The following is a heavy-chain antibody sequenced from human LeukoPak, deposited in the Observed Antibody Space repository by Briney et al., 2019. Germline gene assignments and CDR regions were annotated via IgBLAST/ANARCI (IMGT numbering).Heavy chain of an antibody. D-gene: IGHD6-13*01. J-gene: IGHJ4*02. CDR2: ISSSSSYI. V-gene: IGHV3-21*01. CDR1: GFTFSSYS. CDR3: ARDGVAAAEY. Sequence: GGSLRLSCAASGFTFSSYSVNWVRQAPGKGLEWVSSISSSSSYIYYADSVKGRFTISRDNAKNSLYLQMNSLRAEDTAVYYCARDGVAAAEYWGQETLVTVSS.